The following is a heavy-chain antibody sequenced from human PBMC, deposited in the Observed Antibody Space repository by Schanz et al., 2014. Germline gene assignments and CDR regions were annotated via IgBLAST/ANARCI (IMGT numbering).Heavy chain of an antibody. CDR1: GFTFSDSW. D-gene: IGHD4-17*01. CDR2: TSNDGSFT. Sequence: EVQLVESGGGLVQPGGSLRLSCVASGFTFSDSWMHWVRQAPGKGLGWVSRTSNDGSFTTFADSVKGRFTISRDNAKNTLYLQMNSLRAEDTAVYYCVRDTDYHFDYWGQGTLVTVSS. V-gene: IGHV3-74*01. J-gene: IGHJ4*02. CDR3: VRDTDYHFDY.